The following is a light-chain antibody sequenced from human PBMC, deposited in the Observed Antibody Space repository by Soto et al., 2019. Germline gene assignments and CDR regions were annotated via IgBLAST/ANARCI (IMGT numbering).Light chain of an antibody. Sequence: QSVLTQPRSVSGSPGQSVTISCTATGSDVGDSSHVSWYQLHPGKAPKLMIYEVNNGPSGVPDRFSGSKSGSTASLTISGLQAEDEAEYYCCLSPGSLTWLFGGGTKLTVL. CDR3: CLSPGSLTWL. CDR2: EVN. V-gene: IGLV2-11*01. CDR1: GSDVGDSSH. J-gene: IGLJ3*02.